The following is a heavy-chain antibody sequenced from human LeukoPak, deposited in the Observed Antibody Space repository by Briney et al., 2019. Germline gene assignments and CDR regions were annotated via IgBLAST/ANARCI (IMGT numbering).Heavy chain of an antibody. CDR2: IYYSGST. CDR3: ARLGGSWLRDPNDAFDI. CDR1: GGSISSYY. V-gene: IGHV4-59*08. Sequence: SETLSLTCTVSGGSISSYYWSWIRQPPGKGLEWIGYIYYSGSTNYNPSLKSRVTISVDTSKNQFSLKLSSVTAADTAVYYCARLGGSWLRDPNDAFDIWGQGTMVTVSS. D-gene: IGHD2-15*01. J-gene: IGHJ3*02.